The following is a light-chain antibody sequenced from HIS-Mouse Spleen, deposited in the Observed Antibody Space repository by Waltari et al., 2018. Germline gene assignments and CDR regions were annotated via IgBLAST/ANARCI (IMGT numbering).Light chain of an antibody. J-gene: IGLJ2*01. CDR2: QDS. CDR3: QAWDSSTEVV. Sequence: SYELTQPPSVSVSPGQTASITCSGDKLGDKYACWYQQKPGQSPVLVIYQDSKRPSGIPDRFSGANSGNTATLTISGTQAMDEADYYCQAWDSSTEVVFGGGTKLTVL. CDR1: KLGDKY. V-gene: IGLV3-1*01.